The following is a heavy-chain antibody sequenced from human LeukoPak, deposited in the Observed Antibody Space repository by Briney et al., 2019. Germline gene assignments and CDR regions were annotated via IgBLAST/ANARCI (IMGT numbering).Heavy chain of an antibody. CDR2: IRYDGSNK. CDR3: ATWPPGIAPD. Sequence: GGSLRLSCAASGFTFSSYGMHWVRQAPGKGLEWVAFIRYDGSNKNYADSVKGRFTISRDNSKNTLYLQMNSLRAEDTAVYYCATWPPGIAPDWGQGTLVTVSS. V-gene: IGHV3-30*02. CDR1: GFTFSSYG. J-gene: IGHJ4*02. D-gene: IGHD6-13*01.